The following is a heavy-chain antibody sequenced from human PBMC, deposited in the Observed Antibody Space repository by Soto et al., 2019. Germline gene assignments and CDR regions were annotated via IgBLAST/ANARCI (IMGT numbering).Heavy chain of an antibody. CDR2: IYKSGST. V-gene: IGHV4-39*07. CDR1: GDSLSSRGHF. J-gene: IGHJ4*02. Sequence: SETLSLTCTVSGDSLSSRGHFWAWLRQLPGKRLEWIGCIYKSGSTNYSPSLKSRITISIDTSKNQFSLKLSSVTAADTAVYYCAKVRGYSGYGPFDYWGQGTLVTVSS. CDR3: AKVRGYSGYGPFDY. D-gene: IGHD5-12*01.